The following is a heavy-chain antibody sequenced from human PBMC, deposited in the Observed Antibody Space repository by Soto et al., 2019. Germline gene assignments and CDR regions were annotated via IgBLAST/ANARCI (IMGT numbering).Heavy chain of an antibody. Sequence: GGSLRLSCAASGFTFSSYAMHWVRQAPGKGLEWLAVISYDGSNKYYADSVKGRFTISRDNSKNTVYLQMNSLRADDTAVYYCARRFVNYFGMDVWGQGTTVTVSS. D-gene: IGHD3-16*02. V-gene: IGHV3-30*14. CDR1: GFTFSSYA. CDR2: ISYDGSNK. CDR3: ARRFVNYFGMDV. J-gene: IGHJ6*02.